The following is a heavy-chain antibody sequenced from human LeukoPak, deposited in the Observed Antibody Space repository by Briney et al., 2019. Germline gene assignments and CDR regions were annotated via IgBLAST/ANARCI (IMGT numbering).Heavy chain of an antibody. D-gene: IGHD6-6*01. CDR2: INPNSGGT. CDR1: GYTFTSYG. CDR3: ATLSIAARPRWHWFDP. V-gene: IGHV1-2*02. J-gene: IGHJ5*02. Sequence: ASVKVSCKASGYTFTSYGISWVRQAPGQGLEWMGWINPNSGGTNYAQKFQGRVTMTRDTSISTAYMELSSLRSEDTAVYYCATLSIAARPRWHWFDPWGQGTLVTVSS.